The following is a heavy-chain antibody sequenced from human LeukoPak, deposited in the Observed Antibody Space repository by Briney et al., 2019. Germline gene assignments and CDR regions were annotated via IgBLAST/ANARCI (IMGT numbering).Heavy chain of an antibody. Sequence: PGGSLRLSCAASGFTFSDYYMSWIRPAPGKGLEWVSYISSSGSTIYYADSVKGRFTISRDNAKNSLYLQMNSLRAEDTAVYYCARDLGSSWYGDYYFDYWGQGTLVTVSS. J-gene: IGHJ4*02. CDR1: GFTFSDYY. D-gene: IGHD6-13*01. V-gene: IGHV3-11*01. CDR2: ISSSGSTI. CDR3: ARDLGSSWYGDYYFDY.